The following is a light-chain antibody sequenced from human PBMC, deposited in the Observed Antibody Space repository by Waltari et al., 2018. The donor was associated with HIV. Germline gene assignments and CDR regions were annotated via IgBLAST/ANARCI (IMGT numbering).Light chain of an antibody. V-gene: IGLV3-21*04. CDR2: YNS. Sequence: SYLLTQPPSASVAPGAAVTIPGRGWNIGSKSGYWSKQQAGQAPVLVIRYNSDRPSGVPVRFSGSNSGHTATLTITSVEAGDEAVYYCQVCDSSNDHVLFGGGTELTVL. CDR3: QVCDSSNDHVL. CDR1: NIGSKS. J-gene: IGLJ3*02.